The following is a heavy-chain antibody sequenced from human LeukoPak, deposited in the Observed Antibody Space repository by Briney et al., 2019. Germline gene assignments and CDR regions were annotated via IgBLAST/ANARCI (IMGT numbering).Heavy chain of an antibody. Sequence: SETLSLTCTVSGGSISSSSYYWGWISQPPGKGLEWIGTIYYSGRTYYNPSLKSRVTTSVYTSKNQFSLRLSSVSAADTAVYYCARHIYSGTDGDAFDIWGQGTMVTVSS. V-gene: IGHV4-39*01. CDR1: GGSISSSSYY. CDR2: IYYSGRT. D-gene: IGHD1-26*01. J-gene: IGHJ3*02. CDR3: ARHIYSGTDGDAFDI.